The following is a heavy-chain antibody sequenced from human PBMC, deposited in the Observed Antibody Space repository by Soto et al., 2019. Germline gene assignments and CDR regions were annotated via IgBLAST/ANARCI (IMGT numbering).Heavy chain of an antibody. CDR2: IKSKTDGGTT. CDR1: GFTFSNAW. J-gene: IGHJ1*01. Sequence: GGSLRLSCAASGFTFSNAWMNWVRQAPGKGLEWVGRIKSKTDGGTTDYAAPVKGRFTISRDDSKNTLYLQMNSLRAEDTAVYYCAKERAGIAVAGIRLPTIDQHWGQGTLVIVSS. D-gene: IGHD6-19*01. CDR3: AKERAGIAVAGIRLPTIDQH. V-gene: IGHV3-15*07.